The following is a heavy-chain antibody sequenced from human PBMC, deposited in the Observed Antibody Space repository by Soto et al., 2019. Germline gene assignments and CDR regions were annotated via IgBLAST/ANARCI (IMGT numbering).Heavy chain of an antibody. CDR2: IYVTGAV. CDR1: GAALNSGNYY. Sequence: TSETLSLTCSVSGAALNSGNYYWSWIRQVPGKGLEWIGHIYVTGAVDYNPSLRDRITISQDTSERQFSLNLRLVTAADTAVYYCASLRIATNNYRWFDPWGQGILVTVSS. J-gene: IGHJ5*02. CDR3: ASLRIATNNYRWFDP. V-gene: IGHV4-31*02. D-gene: IGHD2-21*01.